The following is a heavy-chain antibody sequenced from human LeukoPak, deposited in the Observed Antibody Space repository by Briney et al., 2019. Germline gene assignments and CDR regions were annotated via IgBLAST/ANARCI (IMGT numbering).Heavy chain of an antibody. CDR2: IYTSGST. Sequence: SETLSLTCTVSGGSISSYYRSWIRQPAGRGLEWIGRIYTSGSTNYNPSLTTRVTMSVDTSKNQFSLKLSSATAADTAVYYCATRVRGCLEWLSERDAFDIWGQGTMVTVSS. D-gene: IGHD3-3*01. CDR1: GGSISSYY. V-gene: IGHV4-4*07. CDR3: ATRVRGCLEWLSERDAFDI. J-gene: IGHJ3*02.